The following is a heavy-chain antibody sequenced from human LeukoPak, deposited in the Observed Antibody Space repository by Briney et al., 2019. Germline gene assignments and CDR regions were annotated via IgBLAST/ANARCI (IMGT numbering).Heavy chain of an antibody. CDR1: GFTFSSYW. J-gene: IGHJ4*02. Sequence: PGGSLRLSCAASGFTFSSYWMHWVRQAPGEGLVWVSRINGDGTTTTYADSVKGRFTISRDSAKNTLYVQMNSLRVEDTAVYYCARSGEGAAGFDYWGQGTLVTVSS. CDR3: ARSGEGAAGFDY. CDR2: INGDGTTT. V-gene: IGHV3-74*01. D-gene: IGHD2-15*01.